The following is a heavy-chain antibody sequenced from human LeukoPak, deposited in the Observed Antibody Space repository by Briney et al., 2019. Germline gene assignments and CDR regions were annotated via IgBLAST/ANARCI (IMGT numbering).Heavy chain of an antibody. CDR3: AKASSSGWPVMDV. CDR2: ISSSGTTI. Sequence: PGGSLRLSCAASGFTFSSYEMNWVRQAPGKGLEWVSYISSSGTTIYYADSVKGRFTISRDNVKNSLYLQMNSLRAEDTAVYYCAKASSSGWPVMDVWGKGTTVTVSS. D-gene: IGHD6-19*01. CDR1: GFTFSSYE. J-gene: IGHJ6*03. V-gene: IGHV3-48*03.